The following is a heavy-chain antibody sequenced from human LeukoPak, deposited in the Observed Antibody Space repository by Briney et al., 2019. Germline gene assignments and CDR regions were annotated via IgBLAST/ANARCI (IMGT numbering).Heavy chain of an antibody. J-gene: IGHJ2*01. Sequence: SETLSLTCNVSGASISDYYWSWVRQPPEKGLEWIASLLFRGTAHYNPSLRSRVAISDDTSNNQFFLRLTSVTTTDTAVYYCARPGSRGNFDFGGGGPLFTVSS. D-gene: IGHD1-14*01. CDR1: GASISDYY. CDR3: ARPGSRGNFDF. V-gene: IGHV4-59*08. CDR2: LLFRGTA.